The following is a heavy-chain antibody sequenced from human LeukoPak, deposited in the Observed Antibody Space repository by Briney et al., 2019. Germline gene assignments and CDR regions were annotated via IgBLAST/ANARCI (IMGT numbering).Heavy chain of an antibody. CDR2: IWYDGSNK. V-gene: IGHV3-33*01. J-gene: IGHJ4*02. CDR1: GFTFSNYG. Sequence: GRSLRLSCAASGFTFSNYGMHWVRQAPGKGLEWVAVIWYDGSNKCYADSVKGRFTISRANSKNTLYLQMNSLRDEDTAVYFFARARSRGWVIDSWGQGTLVTVSS. CDR3: ARARSRGWVIDS. D-gene: IGHD6-19*01.